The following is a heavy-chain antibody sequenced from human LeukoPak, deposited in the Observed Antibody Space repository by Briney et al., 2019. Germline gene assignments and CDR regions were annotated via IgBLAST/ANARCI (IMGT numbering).Heavy chain of an antibody. CDR1: GGSVSSGSYY. V-gene: IGHV4-61*01. CDR2: IYYSGST. D-gene: IGHD3-22*01. J-gene: IGHJ4*02. CDR3: AREAHYCDSSGYYRVDYFDY. Sequence: PSETLSLTCTVSGGSVSSGSYYWSWIRQPPGKGLEWIGYIYYSGSTNYNPSLKSRVTISVDTSKNQFSLKLSSVTAADTAVYYCAREAHYCDSSGYYRVDYFDYWGQGTLVTVSS.